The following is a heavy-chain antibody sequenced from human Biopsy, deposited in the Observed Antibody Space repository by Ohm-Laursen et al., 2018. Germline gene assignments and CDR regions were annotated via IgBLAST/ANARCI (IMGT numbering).Heavy chain of an antibody. D-gene: IGHD4-17*01. Sequence: PSDTLSLTCTVSGDSINSHHWSWIRQPAGKGLEWIGRVYISGGTTYNPSLKSRVTMSLDTSKNQFSLRLRSVTAADTAVYYCARDSPSYADYPFDYWGQGTLVTVSS. CDR3: ARDSPSYADYPFDY. CDR2: VYISGGT. J-gene: IGHJ4*02. CDR1: GDSINSHH. V-gene: IGHV4-4*07.